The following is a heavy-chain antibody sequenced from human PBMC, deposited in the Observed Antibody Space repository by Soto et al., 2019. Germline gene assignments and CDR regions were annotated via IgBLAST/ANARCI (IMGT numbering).Heavy chain of an antibody. D-gene: IGHD1-26*01. CDR1: GVSFSIYS. Sequence: PGVSPRLSFAASGVSFSIYSMNWFRQAPGKGLEWVSYIMPGSSHIFYADSVKGRFTISRDNAKNSLYLQMNSLRAEDTAVYYCAIEKMGASAVRVFDIWGQG. CDR2: IMPGSSHI. CDR3: AIEKMGASAVRVFDI. V-gene: IGHV3-48*01. J-gene: IGHJ3*02.